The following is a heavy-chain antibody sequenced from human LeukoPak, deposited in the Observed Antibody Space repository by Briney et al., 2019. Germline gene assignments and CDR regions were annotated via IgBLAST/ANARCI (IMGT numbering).Heavy chain of an antibody. Sequence: KPSETLSLTCTVSGGSISSSSYYWGWIRQPPGKGLEWIGSIYYSGSTYYNPSLKSRVTISVDTSKNQFSLKLSSVTAADTAVYYCARDGEYSSSWQKFDYWGQGTLVTVSS. D-gene: IGHD6-13*01. CDR3: ARDGEYSSSWQKFDY. V-gene: IGHV4-39*02. CDR1: GGSISSSSYY. J-gene: IGHJ4*02. CDR2: IYYSGST.